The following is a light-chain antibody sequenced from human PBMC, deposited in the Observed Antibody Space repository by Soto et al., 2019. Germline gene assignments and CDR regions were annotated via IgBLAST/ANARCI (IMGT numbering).Light chain of an antibody. CDR2: EVS. CDR1: SSDVGGYDY. Sequence: QSALTQPASVSGSPGQSITISCTGTSSDVGGYDYVSWYQQYPGRAPKLMIFEVSNRPSGISNRFSGSKSGNTASLTISGLQAEDEADYYCSSFTSSSTQVLGGGTKLTV. V-gene: IGLV2-14*01. J-gene: IGLJ3*02. CDR3: SSFTSSSTQV.